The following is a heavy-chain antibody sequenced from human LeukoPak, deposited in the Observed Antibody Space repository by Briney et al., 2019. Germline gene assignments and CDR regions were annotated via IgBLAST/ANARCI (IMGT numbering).Heavy chain of an antibody. CDR2: INPNSGGT. D-gene: IGHD3-16*01. CDR3: ARGKKGDRNWFDP. V-gene: IGHV1-2*02. CDR1: GYTFTGYY. J-gene: IGHJ5*02. Sequence: ASVKVSCKASGYTFTGYYMHWVRQAPGQGLEWMGWINPNSGGTNYAQKFQGRVTMTRDTSTSTAYMELSRLRSDDTAVYYCARGKKGDRNWFDPWGQGTLVTVSS.